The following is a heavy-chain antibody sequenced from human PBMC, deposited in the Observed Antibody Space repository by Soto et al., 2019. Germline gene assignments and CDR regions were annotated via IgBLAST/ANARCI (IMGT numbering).Heavy chain of an antibody. Sequence: QITLKESGPTLVKPTQTLTLTCTFSGFSLSTSGVGVGWIRQPPGKALEWLALIYWDDDKRYSPSLKSRLTITKDTTKYXVVLTMTNMDPVDTATYYCAHSLIPNWGSRGAFDYWGQGTLVTVSS. D-gene: IGHD7-27*01. CDR1: GFSLSTSGVG. J-gene: IGHJ4*02. V-gene: IGHV2-5*02. CDR2: IYWDDDK. CDR3: AHSLIPNWGSRGAFDY.